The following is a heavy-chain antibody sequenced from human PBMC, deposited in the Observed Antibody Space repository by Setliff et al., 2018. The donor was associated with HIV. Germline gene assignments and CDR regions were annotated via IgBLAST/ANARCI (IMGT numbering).Heavy chain of an antibody. CDR2: INHSGST. CDR3: ANAAVDPRYL. J-gene: IGHJ4*02. CDR1: GGSFSDYS. Sequence: SETLSLTCAVYGGSFSDYSWNWIRQPPGKGLEWIGEINHSGSTNYNPSLKSRVTISVDTSKNQFSPKLNSVTAADTAVYYCANAAVDPRYLWGQGTPVTAPQ. V-gene: IGHV4-34*01. D-gene: IGHD6-25*01.